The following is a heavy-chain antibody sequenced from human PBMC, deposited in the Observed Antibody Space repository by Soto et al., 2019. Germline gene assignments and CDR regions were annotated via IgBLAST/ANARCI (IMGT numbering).Heavy chain of an antibody. V-gene: IGHV1-69*01. D-gene: IGHD2-2*01. J-gene: IGHJ6*02. CDR3: ARSQGSSTSLEIYYYYYYGMDV. CDR2: IIPIPGTA. CDR1: GVTFGSYA. Sequence: QVQLVQSGAEVKKPGYSVKVSCKGSGVTFGSYAIGWVRQAPGQGLEWVGGIIPIPGTANYAEKFQGRVTIAADESTSTAYMEQSSLRSEDTAVYYCARSQGSSTSLEIYYYYYYGMDVWGQGTTVTVSS.